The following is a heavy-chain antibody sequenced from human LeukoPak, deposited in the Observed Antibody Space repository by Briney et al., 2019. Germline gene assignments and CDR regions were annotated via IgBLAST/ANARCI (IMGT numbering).Heavy chain of an antibody. CDR2: ISWNSGSI. D-gene: IGHD3-22*01. CDR1: GFTFDDYA. CDR3: ARDHDYDSSGSDFDY. Sequence: GGSLRLSCAASGFTFDDYAMHWVRQAPGKGLEWVSGISWNSGSIGYADSVKGRFTISRDNAKNSLYLQMNSLRAEDTAVYYCARDHDYDSSGSDFDYWGQGTLVTVSS. V-gene: IGHV3-9*01. J-gene: IGHJ4*02.